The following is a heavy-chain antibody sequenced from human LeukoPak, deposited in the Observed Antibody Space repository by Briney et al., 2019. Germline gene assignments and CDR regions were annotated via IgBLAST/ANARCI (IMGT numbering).Heavy chain of an antibody. Sequence: SETLSLTCTVSGGSISSYYWSWIRQPAGKGLEWIGRIYTSGSTNYNPSLKSRVTISVDTSKNQFSLKLSSVTAEDTAVYYCARGRIAVAGTSGYYYYYMDVWGKGTTVAISS. J-gene: IGHJ6*03. CDR1: GGSISSYY. D-gene: IGHD6-19*01. CDR3: ARGRIAVAGTSGYYYYYMDV. V-gene: IGHV4-4*07. CDR2: IYTSGST.